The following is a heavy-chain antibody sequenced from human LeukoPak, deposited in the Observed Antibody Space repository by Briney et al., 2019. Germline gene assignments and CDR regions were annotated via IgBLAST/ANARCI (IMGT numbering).Heavy chain of an antibody. CDR1: GFTFTSYA. V-gene: IGHV3-23*01. D-gene: IGHD3-22*01. J-gene: IGHJ4*02. Sequence: GGSLRLSCAASGFTFTSYAMSWVRQAPGKGLKWVSTISGIGDNTFYADSVKGRFTISRDNSKTTVYLQMNSLRAEDTAVYYCAAMYYDSGGYYAPDYWGQGTLVTVSS. CDR2: ISGIGDNT. CDR3: AAMYYDSGGYYAPDY.